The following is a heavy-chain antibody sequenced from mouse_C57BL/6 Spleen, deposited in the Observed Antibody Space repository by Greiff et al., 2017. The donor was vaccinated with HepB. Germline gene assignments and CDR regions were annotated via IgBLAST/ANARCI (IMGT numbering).Heavy chain of an antibody. CDR2: ILPGSGST. D-gene: IGHD1-1*01. J-gene: IGHJ4*01. V-gene: IGHV1-9*01. Sequence: QVQLQQSGAELMKPGASVKLSCKATGYTFTGYWIEWVKQRPGHGLEWIGEILPGSGSTNYNEKFKGKATFTADTSSNTAYMQLSSLTTEDSAIYYCARAPLYYYGSSNAMDYWGQGTSVTVSS. CDR1: GYTFTGYW. CDR3: ARAPLYYYGSSNAMDY.